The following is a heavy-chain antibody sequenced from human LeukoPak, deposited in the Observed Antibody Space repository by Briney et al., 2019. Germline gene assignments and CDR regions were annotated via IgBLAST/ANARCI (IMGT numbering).Heavy chain of an antibody. CDR3: ARSRGDCGGDCYFSQGYGMDV. D-gene: IGHD2-21*02. J-gene: IGHJ6*02. CDR1: GFTFSSYS. CDR2: ISSSSSTI. V-gene: IGHV3-48*04. Sequence: GGSLRLSCAASGFTFSSYSMNWVRQAPGKGLEWVSYISSSSSTIYYADSVKGRFTISRDNAKNSLYLQMNSLRAEDTAVYYCARSRGDCGGDCYFSQGYGMDVWGQGTTVTVSS.